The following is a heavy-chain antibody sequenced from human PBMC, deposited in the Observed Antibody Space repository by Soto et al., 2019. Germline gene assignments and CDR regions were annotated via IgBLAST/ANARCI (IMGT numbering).Heavy chain of an antibody. CDR1: GISFSSYA. Sequence: QVQLVESGGGVVQPGRSLRLSCAVSGISFSSYAMHWVRQAPGKGLEWVAVISYDGSNKYYADSVKGRFTISRDNSKNTLYLQMNSLRAEDTAVYYCARELERLFDYWVQGTLVTVSS. J-gene: IGHJ4*02. CDR3: ARELERLFDY. CDR2: ISYDGSNK. V-gene: IGHV3-30-3*01. D-gene: IGHD1-1*01.